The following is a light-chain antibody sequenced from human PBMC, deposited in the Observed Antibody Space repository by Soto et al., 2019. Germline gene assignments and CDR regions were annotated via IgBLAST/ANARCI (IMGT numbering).Light chain of an antibody. Sequence: DIQMTQSPSSLSASVGDIVSITCRASQNISSYLNWYLQKPGTAPKLLIYAASSLQSGVTSRFTSSGSGTDFTLTISSLQREDFATYYCQQGYSTPQTYGQGTKVDIK. CDR1: QNISSY. V-gene: IGKV1-39*01. CDR2: AAS. J-gene: IGKJ1*01. CDR3: QQGYSTPQT.